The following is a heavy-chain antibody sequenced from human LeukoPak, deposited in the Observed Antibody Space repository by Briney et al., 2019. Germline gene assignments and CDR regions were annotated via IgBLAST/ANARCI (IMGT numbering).Heavy chain of an antibody. Sequence: PGGSLRLSCAASGFTFSSYGMHWVRQAPGKGLEWVAVISYDGSNKYYADSVKGRFTISRDNSKNTLYLQMNSLRAEDTAVYYCAKDRDSSGWYVYYYYYGMDVWGQGTTVTVSS. CDR1: GFTFSSYG. V-gene: IGHV3-30*18. CDR3: AKDRDSSGWYVYYYYYGMDV. J-gene: IGHJ6*02. CDR2: ISYDGSNK. D-gene: IGHD6-19*01.